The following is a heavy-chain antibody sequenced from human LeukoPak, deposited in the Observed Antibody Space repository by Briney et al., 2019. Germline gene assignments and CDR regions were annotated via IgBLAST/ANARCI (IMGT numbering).Heavy chain of an antibody. CDR2: ISPYNGNI. Sequence: GASVKVSCKASGGTFSGYGFSWVRQAPGQGLEWMGWISPYNGNIKYEQKFQGRVTMTTDTSTNTAYLELRSLRSDDTAVYYCARDWGRIFSGGDFDYWGQGTLVTVSS. J-gene: IGHJ4*02. CDR1: GGTFSGYG. CDR3: ARDWGRIFSGGDFDY. V-gene: IGHV1-18*01. D-gene: IGHD2-15*01.